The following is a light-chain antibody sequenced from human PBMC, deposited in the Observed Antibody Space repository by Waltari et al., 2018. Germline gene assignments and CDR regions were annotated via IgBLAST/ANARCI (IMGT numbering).Light chain of an antibody. Sequence: DIVMTQSPDSLAVSLGERATINCKSSQSVLYNSNNKNYLAWYQQKPGQPPKLLISWASTRESGVPDRFSGSGSRTDFTLTISSLQAEDVAVYYCQQYYISPRTFGQGTKVEIK. V-gene: IGKV4-1*01. J-gene: IGKJ1*01. CDR1: QSVLYNSNNKNY. CDR2: WAS. CDR3: QQYYISPRT.